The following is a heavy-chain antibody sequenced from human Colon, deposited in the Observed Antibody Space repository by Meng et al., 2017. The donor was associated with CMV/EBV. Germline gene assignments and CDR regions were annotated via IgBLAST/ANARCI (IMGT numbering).Heavy chain of an antibody. V-gene: IGHV3-30*02. CDR1: GFTFCDYG. CDR2: ILNDGISN. CDR3: LRDSWTD. D-gene: IGHD3/OR15-3a*01. Sequence: QVHVVGSGGGVVQPGGYLSLFCAAFGFTFCDYGMHWASQAPGKGLEWVTFILNDGISNYYADSVKGRFTISRDNSKNILYLQINGLRHEDTAVYYCLRDSWTDWGQGTLVTVSS. J-gene: IGHJ4*02.